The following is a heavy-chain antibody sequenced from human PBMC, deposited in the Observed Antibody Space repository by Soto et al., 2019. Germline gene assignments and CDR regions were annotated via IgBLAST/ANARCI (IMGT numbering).Heavy chain of an antibody. D-gene: IGHD2-21*01. CDR2: ISGGGDRT. Sequence: EVQLLESGGGLVQPGGSLRLSCAASGFTFTSHALSWVRQAPGRGLERVAAISGGGDRTEFADSVKGRFVISRDNSQNTIYLQLNSLRVEASAVYCCAYSGRWYWGDYCDYWGQGTLVTVS. V-gene: IGHV3-23*01. J-gene: IGHJ4*02. CDR3: AYSGRWYWGDYCDY. CDR1: GFTFTSHA.